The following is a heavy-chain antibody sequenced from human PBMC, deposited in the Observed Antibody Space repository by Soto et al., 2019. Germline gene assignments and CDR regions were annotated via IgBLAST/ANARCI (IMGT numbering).Heavy chain of an antibody. CDR2: IRSKAYGGTT. CDR1: GFTFGDYA. V-gene: IGHV3-49*03. D-gene: IGHD3-3*02. CDR3: TRDIFGVVIEYYYYYYYMDV. J-gene: IGHJ6*03. Sequence: GGSLRLSCTASGFTFGDYAMSWFRQAPGKGLEWVGFIRSKAYGGTTEYAASVKGRFTISRDDSKSIAYLQMNSLKTEDTAVYYCTRDIFGVVIEYYYYYYYMDVWGKGTTVTVSS.